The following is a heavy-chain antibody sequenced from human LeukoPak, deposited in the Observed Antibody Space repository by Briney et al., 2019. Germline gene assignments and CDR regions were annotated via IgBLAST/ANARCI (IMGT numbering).Heavy chain of an antibody. CDR3: ARAVTPWIVGATFFDY. D-gene: IGHD1-26*01. CDR2: IRYDGSNK. V-gene: IGHV3-30*02. J-gene: IGHJ4*02. Sequence: GGSLRLSCAASGFTFSIYGMHWVRQAPGKGLEWVAFIRYDGSNKYYADSVKGRFTISRDNSKNTLYLQMNSLRSDDTAVYYCARAVTPWIVGATFFDYWGQGTLVTVSS. CDR1: GFTFSIYG.